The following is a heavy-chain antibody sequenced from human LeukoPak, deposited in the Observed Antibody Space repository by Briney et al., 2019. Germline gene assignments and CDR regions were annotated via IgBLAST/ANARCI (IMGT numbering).Heavy chain of an antibody. J-gene: IGHJ4*02. CDR2: IIPISDST. CDR1: GGTFRSYS. D-gene: IGHD3-3*01. CDR3: ARVLAPYYDFWSGYSH. V-gene: IGHV1-69*13. Sequence: GASVKVSCKASGGTFRSYSISWVRQAPGQGLEWMGGIIPISDSTNYAQKFQGRVTITADESTSTAYMELSSLRSEDTAVYYCARVLAPYYDFWSGYSHWGQGTLVTVSS.